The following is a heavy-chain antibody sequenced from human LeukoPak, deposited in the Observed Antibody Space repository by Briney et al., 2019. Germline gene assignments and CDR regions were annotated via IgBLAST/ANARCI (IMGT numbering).Heavy chain of an antibody. J-gene: IGHJ4*02. CDR1: GGSISSYY. V-gene: IGHV4-59*01. Sequence: SETLSLTCTVSGGSISSYYWSWLRQPPGKRLEWIGYIYYSGSTNYNPSLKSRVTISVDTSNNQFSLKLSSVTAADTAVYYCARGPAGGPYFDYWGQGTLVTVSS. D-gene: IGHD1-26*01. CDR3: ARGPAGGPYFDY. CDR2: IYYSGST.